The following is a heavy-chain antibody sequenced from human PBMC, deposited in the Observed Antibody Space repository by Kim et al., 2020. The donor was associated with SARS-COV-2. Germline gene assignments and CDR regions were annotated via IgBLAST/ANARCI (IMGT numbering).Heavy chain of an antibody. Sequence: YAQKFQGRGTMPRNTSITTAYMELSSLRSEDTAVYYCARRIAAAGTPIGYWGQGTLVTVSS. D-gene: IGHD6-13*01. V-gene: IGHV1-8*01. CDR3: ARRIAAAGTPIGY. J-gene: IGHJ4*02.